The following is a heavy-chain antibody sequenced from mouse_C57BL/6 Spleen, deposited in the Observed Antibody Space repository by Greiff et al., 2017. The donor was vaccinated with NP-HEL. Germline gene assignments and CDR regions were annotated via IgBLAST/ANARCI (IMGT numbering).Heavy chain of an antibody. J-gene: IGHJ1*03. CDR2: IDPSDSYT. Sequence: QVQLQQPGAELVMPGASVKLSCKASGYTFTSYWMHWVQQRPGQGLEWIGEIDPSDSYTNYNQKLKGKFTLTVDNSSSTAYMQLSSLTSEDTAMYYCARYWCDSRTDWYFDVWGTGTTVTVSS. CDR3: ARYWCDSRTDWYFDV. D-gene: IGHD1-1*01. CDR1: GYTFTSYW. V-gene: IGHV1-69*01.